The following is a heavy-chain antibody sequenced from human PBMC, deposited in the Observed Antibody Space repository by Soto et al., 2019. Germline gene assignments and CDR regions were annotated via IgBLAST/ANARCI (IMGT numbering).Heavy chain of an antibody. J-gene: IGHJ4*02. Sequence: SETLSLTCTVSGGSISSGDYYWSWIRQPPGKGLEWIGYIYYSGGTYYNPSLKSRVTISVDTSKNQFSLKLSSVTAADTAVYYCARVRREYDNSGPVDYWGQGTLVTVSS. CDR3: ARVRREYDNSGPVDY. D-gene: IGHD3-22*01. CDR1: GGSISSGDYY. CDR2: IYYSGGT. V-gene: IGHV4-30-4*01.